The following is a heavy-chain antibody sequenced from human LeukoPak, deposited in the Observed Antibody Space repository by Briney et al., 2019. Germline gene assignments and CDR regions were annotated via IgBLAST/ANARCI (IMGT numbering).Heavy chain of an antibody. CDR2: IYYSGST. Sequence: PSETLSLTCAVSGYSISSGYYWGWIRQPPGKGLEWIGSIYYSGSTYYNPSLKSRVTISVDTSKNQLSLKLSSLTAADTAVYYCARHEYSGSYYGLSWFDPWGQGTLVTVSS. CDR1: GYSISSGYY. D-gene: IGHD1-26*01. CDR3: ARHEYSGSYYGLSWFDP. V-gene: IGHV4-38-2*01. J-gene: IGHJ5*02.